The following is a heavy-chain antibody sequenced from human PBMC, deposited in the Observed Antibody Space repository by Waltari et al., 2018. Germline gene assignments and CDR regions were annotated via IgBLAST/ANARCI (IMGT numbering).Heavy chain of an antibody. CDR2: IRPFSGGT. D-gene: IGHD6-13*01. V-gene: IGHV1-2*02. CDR1: GYTFNDFY. CDR3: ARDAGGIAAADTSHFDS. J-gene: IGHJ4*02. Sequence: QVQLVQSGAEVKKPGASMKVSCKASGYTFNDFYIHWVRLTPGQGLEWMGWIRPFSGGTSFAQSFQGRVTMTRDTAISTSYLELSSLRSDDTAIYYCARDAGGIAAADTSHFDSWGQGTLVTVSS.